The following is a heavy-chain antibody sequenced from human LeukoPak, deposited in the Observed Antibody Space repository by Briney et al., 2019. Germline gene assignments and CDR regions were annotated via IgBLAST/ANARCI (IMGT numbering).Heavy chain of an antibody. CDR2: IYRGGTT. D-gene: IGHD3-22*01. V-gene: IGHV3-53*01. J-gene: IGHJ4*02. CDR3: ARSFDYYDSRGGSDF. CDR1: GFTVNTNY. Sequence: PGGSLRLSCAASGFTVNTNYMNWVRQAPGKGLEWVSVIYRGGTTYYADSVKGRFTISRDNSKNTLYLQMNSLRAEDTAVYFCARSFDYYDSRGGSDFWGQGTLVTVSS.